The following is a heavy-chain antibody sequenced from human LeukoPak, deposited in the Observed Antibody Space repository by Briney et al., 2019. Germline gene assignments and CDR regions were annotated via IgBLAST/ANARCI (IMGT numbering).Heavy chain of an antibody. V-gene: IGHV4-4*09. CDR3: ARLQRWLQAQGFDP. Sequence: PSETLSLTCTVSGGSISSYYWSWIRQPPGKGLEWIGYIYTSGSTNYNPSLESRVTISVDTSKNQFSLKLSSVTAADTAVYYCARLQRWLQAQGFDPWGQGTLVTVSS. J-gene: IGHJ5*02. D-gene: IGHD5-24*01. CDR2: IYTSGST. CDR1: GGSISSYY.